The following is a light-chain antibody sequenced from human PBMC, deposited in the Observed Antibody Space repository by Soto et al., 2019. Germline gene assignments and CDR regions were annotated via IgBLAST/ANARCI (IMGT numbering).Light chain of an antibody. CDR3: LQDYNYPLT. CDR2: AAS. J-gene: IGKJ4*02. CDR1: QGIRHY. Sequence: AIQMTQSPSSLSASVGDRVTITCRASQGIRHYLGWYQQKPGKAPKLLIYAASSLQSGVPSRFSGSGSGTDFTLTVSRLQPEDFATYYSLQDYNYPLTFGGGTKVEIK. V-gene: IGKV1-6*01.